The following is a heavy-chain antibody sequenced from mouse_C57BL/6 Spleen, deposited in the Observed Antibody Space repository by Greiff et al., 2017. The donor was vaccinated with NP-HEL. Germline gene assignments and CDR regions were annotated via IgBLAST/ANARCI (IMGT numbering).Heavy chain of an antibody. CDR2: IDPSDSET. CDR3: ARLTSQYAMDY. V-gene: IGHV1-52*01. J-gene: IGHJ4*01. D-gene: IGHD2-13*01. Sequence: QVQLKQPGAELVRPGSSVKLSCKASGYTFTSYWMHWVKQRPIQGLEWIGNIDPSDSETHYNQKFKDKATLTVDKSSSTAYMQLSSLTSEDSAVYYCARLTSQYAMDYWGQGTSVTVSS. CDR1: GYTFTSYW.